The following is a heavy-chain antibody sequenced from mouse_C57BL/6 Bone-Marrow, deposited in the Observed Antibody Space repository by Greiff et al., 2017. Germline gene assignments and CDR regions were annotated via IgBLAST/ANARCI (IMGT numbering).Heavy chain of an antibody. CDR1: GFTFSDAW. CDR3: TGWERVSFAY. CDR2: IRNKANNHAT. V-gene: IGHV6-6*01. D-gene: IGHD3-3*01. J-gene: IGHJ3*01. Sequence: EVMLVESGGGLVQPGGSMKLSCAASGFTFSDAWMDWVRQSPEKGLEWVALIRNKANNHATYYAESVKGRLTISRDDSKSSVYLQMNSLRPEDTGIYYCTGWERVSFAYWGQGTLVTVSA.